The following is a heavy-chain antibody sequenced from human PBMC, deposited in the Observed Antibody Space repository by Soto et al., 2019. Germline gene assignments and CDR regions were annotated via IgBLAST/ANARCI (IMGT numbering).Heavy chain of an antibody. CDR1: GFTFSSYG. J-gene: IGHJ6*02. D-gene: IGHD4-4*01. CDR3: AKVRVKDYYYYAMDV. Sequence: GGSLRLSCAASGFTFSSYGMHWVRQAPGKGLEWVAVISSDGTSRFYADSVKGRFTISRDNSKNTLYLQMNSLRAEDTAMYYCAKVRVKDYYYYAMDVWGQGTAVTVSS. CDR2: ISSDGTSR. V-gene: IGHV3-30*18.